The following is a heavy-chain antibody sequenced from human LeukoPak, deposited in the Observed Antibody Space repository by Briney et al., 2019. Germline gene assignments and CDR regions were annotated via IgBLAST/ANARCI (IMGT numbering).Heavy chain of an antibody. V-gene: IGHV1-2*02. CDR1: GYTFTGYF. D-gene: IGHD3-22*01. Sequence: ASLKVSCKASGYTFTGYFMHWVRQAPGQGLEWMGWINPNSGDANYAQKFQGRVTMTRDTSISTAYMELSRLRSDDTAVYYCARDERYDSSGYPFDYWGQGTLVTVSS. J-gene: IGHJ4*02. CDR2: INPNSGDA. CDR3: ARDERYDSSGYPFDY.